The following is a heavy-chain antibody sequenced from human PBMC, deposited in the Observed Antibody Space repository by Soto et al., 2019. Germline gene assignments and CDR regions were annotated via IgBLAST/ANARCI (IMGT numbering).Heavy chain of an antibody. V-gene: IGHV1-46*01. J-gene: IGHJ3*02. CDR1: GYTFTSYY. CDR3: ARLAYYDSSGSQSDAFDI. CDR2: INPSGGST. Sequence: GASVKVSCKASGYTFTSYYMHWVRQAPGQGLEWMGIINPSGGSTSYAQKFQGRVTMTRDTSTSTVYMELSSLRSEDTAVYYCARLAYYDSSGSQSDAFDIWGQGTMVTVSS. D-gene: IGHD3-22*01.